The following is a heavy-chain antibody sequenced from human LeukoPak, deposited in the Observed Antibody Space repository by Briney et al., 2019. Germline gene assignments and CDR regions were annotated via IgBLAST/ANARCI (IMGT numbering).Heavy chain of an antibody. CDR2: INHSGST. CDR3: ARGRKIRRITIFGVVIRIYDAFDI. CDR1: GGSFSGYY. J-gene: IGHJ3*02. V-gene: IGHV4-34*01. Sequence: SETLSLTCAVYGGSFSGYYWSWIRQPPGKGLEWIGEINHSGSTNYNPSLKSRVTISVDTSKNQFSLKLSSVTAADTAVYYCARGRKIRRITIFGVVIRIYDAFDIWGQGTMVTVSS. D-gene: IGHD3-3*01.